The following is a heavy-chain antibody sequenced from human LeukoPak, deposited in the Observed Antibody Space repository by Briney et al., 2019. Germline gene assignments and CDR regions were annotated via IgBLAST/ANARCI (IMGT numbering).Heavy chain of an antibody. CDR1: GGSISSYY. V-gene: IGHV4-59*08. CDR2: IYYSGST. J-gene: IGHJ4*02. D-gene: IGHD3-22*01. CDR3: ARYYYDSSGYSGYFDY. Sequence: SETLSLTCTVSGGSISSYYWSWIRQPPGKGLEWIGYIYYSGSTNYNPSLKSRVTISVDTSKNQFSLKLSSVTAADTAVYYCARYYYDSSGYSGYFDYWGQGTLVTVSS.